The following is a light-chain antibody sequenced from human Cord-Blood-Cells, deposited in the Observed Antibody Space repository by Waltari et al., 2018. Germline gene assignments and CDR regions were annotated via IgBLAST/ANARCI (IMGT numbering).Light chain of an antibody. Sequence: DIQMTQSPSSLSASVGDRVAITCRASQSISSYLNWYQQKPGKAPKLLIYAASSLQSGVPSRFSGSGSGTDFTVTSSSLQPEYFATYYCQQSYSTPYPFGQGTKLEIK. CDR3: QQSYSTPYP. CDR2: AAS. J-gene: IGKJ2*01. V-gene: IGKV1-39*01. CDR1: QSISSY.